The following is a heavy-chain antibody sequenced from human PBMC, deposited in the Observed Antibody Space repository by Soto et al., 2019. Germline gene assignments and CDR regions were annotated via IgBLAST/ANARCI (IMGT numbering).Heavy chain of an antibody. CDR3: AKDPVESYDQNWFDP. CDR1: GFTFSSYA. J-gene: IGHJ5*02. D-gene: IGHD3-3*01. V-gene: IGHV3-23*01. Sequence: EVQLLESGGGLVQPGGSLRLSCAASGFTFSSYAMSWVRQAPGKGLEWVSAISGSGGSTYYADSVKGRFTISRDNSKNTLYLQMTILRAEDTAVYYCAKDPVESYDQNWFDPWGQGTLVTVSS. CDR2: ISGSGGST.